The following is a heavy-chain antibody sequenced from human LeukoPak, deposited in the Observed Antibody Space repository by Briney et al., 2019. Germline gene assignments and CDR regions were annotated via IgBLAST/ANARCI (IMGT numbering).Heavy chain of an antibody. CDR1: GYTFTGYY. J-gene: IGHJ6*03. V-gene: IGHV1-2*02. Sequence: SVKVSCKASGYTFTGYYFHWVRQAPGQGLEWMGWINPNSGGSNYAQKFRGRVTMTRDTSISTAYMELSRLTSDDTAVSYCARGVTLYYYYMDVWGTGTTVTVSS. CDR2: INPNSGGS. CDR3: ARGVTLYYYYMDV. D-gene: IGHD5/OR15-5a*01.